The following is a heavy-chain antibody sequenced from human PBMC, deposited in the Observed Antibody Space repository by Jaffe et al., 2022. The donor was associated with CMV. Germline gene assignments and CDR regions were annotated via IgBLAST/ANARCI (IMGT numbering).Heavy chain of an antibody. CDR2: IIPIFGTA. D-gene: IGHD3-22*01. V-gene: IGHV1-69*01. J-gene: IGHJ3*02. Sequence: QVQLVQSGAEVKKPGSSVKVSCKASGGTFSSYAISWVRQAPGQGLEWMGGIIPIFGTANYAQKFQGRVTITADESTSTAYMELSSLRSEDTAVYYCARETYYYDSSGYTRGAFDIWGQGTMVTVSS. CDR1: GGTFSSYA. CDR3: ARETYYYDSSGYTRGAFDI.